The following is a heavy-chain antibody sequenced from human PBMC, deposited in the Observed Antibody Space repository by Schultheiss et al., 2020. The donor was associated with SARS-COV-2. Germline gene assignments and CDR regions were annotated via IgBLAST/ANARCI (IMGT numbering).Heavy chain of an antibody. D-gene: IGHD6-13*01. J-gene: IGHJ4*02. V-gene: IGHV4-34*01. CDR2: VSHSGAT. CDR3: ARGRYSSSQFDY. CDR1: GESFNGFS. Sequence: SQTLSLTCAVYGESFNGFSWTWIRQSPGKGLEWIGQVSHSGATHYSPSLKSRVTISVDTSKNQFSLKLSSVTAADTAVYYCARGRYSSSQFDYWGQGTLVTVSS.